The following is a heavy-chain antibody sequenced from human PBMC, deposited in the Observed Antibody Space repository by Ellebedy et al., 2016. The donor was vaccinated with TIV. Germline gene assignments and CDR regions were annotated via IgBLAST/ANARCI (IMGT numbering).Heavy chain of an antibody. CDR2: INAGDSET. CDR3: ARYISHWSLAY. CDR1: GYSFSSYW. D-gene: IGHD6-19*01. V-gene: IGHV5-51*01. Sequence: GESLKISCQGSGYSFSSYWIAWVRQMPGKGLEWMGIINAGDSETRYRPSFGGQVTISVDKSISTAYLQWSSLKASDSAMYYCARYISHWSLAYWGQGTLVTVAS. J-gene: IGHJ4*02.